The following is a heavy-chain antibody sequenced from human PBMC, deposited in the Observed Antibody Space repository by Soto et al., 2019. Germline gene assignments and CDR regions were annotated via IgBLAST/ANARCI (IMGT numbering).Heavy chain of an antibody. CDR3: ARQNWYWGDDILTGYYTFDY. J-gene: IGHJ4*02. Sequence: SETLSLTCAVSGGSFSAYYWSWIRQPPGKGLEWIGEINHSGSTNYNPSLKSRVTISVDTSKNQFSLKLSSVTAADTAVYYCARQNWYWGDDILTGYYTFDYWGQGTLVTVSS. CDR2: INHSGST. CDR1: GGSFSAYY. V-gene: IGHV4-34*01. D-gene: IGHD3-9*01.